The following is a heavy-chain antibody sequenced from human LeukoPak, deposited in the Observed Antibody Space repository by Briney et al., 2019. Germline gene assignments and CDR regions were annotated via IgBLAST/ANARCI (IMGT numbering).Heavy chain of an antibody. Sequence: GGSLRLSCAASGFTFSSYAMSWVRQAPGKGLEWVSAISHSGDSTYYADSVKGRFTISRDNAKNSLYLQMNSLRAEDTAVYYCARDIYYDSSGYGMDVWGQGTTVTVSS. CDR1: GFTFSSYA. CDR3: ARDIYYDSSGYGMDV. J-gene: IGHJ6*02. V-gene: IGHV3-23*01. CDR2: ISHSGDST. D-gene: IGHD3-22*01.